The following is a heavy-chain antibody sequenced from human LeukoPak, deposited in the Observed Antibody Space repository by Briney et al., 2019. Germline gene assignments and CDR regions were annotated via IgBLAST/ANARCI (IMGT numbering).Heavy chain of an antibody. CDR3: ARITPGNWFDP. D-gene: IGHD1-14*01. CDR1: GGSISSYY. CDR2: IYYSGST. Sequence: PSETLSLTCTVSGGSISSYYWSWIRQPPGKGLEWIWYIYYSGSTNYNPSLKSRVTISVDTSKNQFSLKLSSVTAADTAVYYCARITPGNWFDPWGQGTLVTVSS. V-gene: IGHV4-59*01. J-gene: IGHJ5*02.